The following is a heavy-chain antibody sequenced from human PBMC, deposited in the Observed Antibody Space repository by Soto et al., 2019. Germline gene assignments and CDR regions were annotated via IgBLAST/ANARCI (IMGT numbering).Heavy chain of an antibody. J-gene: IGHJ4*02. CDR3: ARVGGGMDDYWRDYFAF. Sequence: SETLSLTCTVSGGSVSSGSYYWSWIRQPPGKGLEWIGYIYYSGSTNYNPSLKSRVTISVDTSKNQFSLKLSSVTAADTAVYYCARVGGGMDDYWRDYFAFSGRRTLVTVSS. CDR2: IYYSGST. D-gene: IGHD5-12*01. CDR1: GGSVSSGSYY. V-gene: IGHV4-61*01.